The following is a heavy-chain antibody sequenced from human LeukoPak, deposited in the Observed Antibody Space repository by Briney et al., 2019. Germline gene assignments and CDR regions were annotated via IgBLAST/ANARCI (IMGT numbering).Heavy chain of an antibody. Sequence: ASVKVSCKASGYTFISYGINWVRQAPGQGLEWMGWISGYNGNTNYAQNLQGRVTMTRDTSTSTAYMELRSLRPDDTAVYYCARELGGAGSYFFPYYGMDVWGQGTTVTVSS. V-gene: IGHV1-18*01. CDR1: GYTFISYG. CDR2: ISGYNGNT. J-gene: IGHJ6*02. D-gene: IGHD3-10*01. CDR3: ARELGGAGSYFFPYYGMDV.